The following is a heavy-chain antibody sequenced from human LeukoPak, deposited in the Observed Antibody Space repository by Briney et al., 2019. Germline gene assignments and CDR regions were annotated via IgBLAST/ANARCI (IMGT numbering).Heavy chain of an antibody. J-gene: IGHJ5*02. CDR3: AKPMVRGVITQNWFDP. CDR1: GYSISSGYY. D-gene: IGHD3-10*01. Sequence: SETLSLTCTVSGYSISSGYYWSWIRHPPGKGLEWIGEINHSGSTNYNPSLKSRVTISVDTSKNQFSLKLSSVTAADTAVYYCAKPMVRGVITQNWFDPWGQGTLVTVSS. CDR2: INHSGST. V-gene: IGHV4-38-2*02.